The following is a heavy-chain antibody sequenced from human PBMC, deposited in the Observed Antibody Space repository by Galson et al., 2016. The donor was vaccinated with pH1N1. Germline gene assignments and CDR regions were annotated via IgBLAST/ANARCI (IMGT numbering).Heavy chain of an antibody. CDR1: GDSVSSHSAT. CDR3: ARGVIDYDFWSGYQDHAAFDI. D-gene: IGHD3-3*01. Sequence: CAISGDSVSSHSATWNWIRQSPSRGLEWLGRTYYRSKWYNDYAESVKSRIIISTDTSKNQLSLQLNSVTPADTAVYYCARGVIDYDFWSGYQDHAAFDIWGQGTMVIVSS. J-gene: IGHJ3*02. CDR2: TYYRSKWYN. V-gene: IGHV6-1*01.